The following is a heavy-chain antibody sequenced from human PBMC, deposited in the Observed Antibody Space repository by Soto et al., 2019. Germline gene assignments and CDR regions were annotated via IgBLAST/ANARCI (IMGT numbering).Heavy chain of an antibody. V-gene: IGHV1-69*01. Sequence: QVQLVQSGAEVRKPGSSVKVSCKASGGTFSRYAINWVRQAPGQGLEWMGGIIPMFGTTNYAQKVKGRITNYADEANKTVYMELNNLRSETEAVNYWAKASSHGRQWDFWFDPLGQGTLVTVSS. CDR2: IIPMFGTT. CDR3: AKASSHGRQWDFWFDP. J-gene: IGHJ5*01. CDR1: GGTFSRYA. D-gene: IGHD1-26*01.